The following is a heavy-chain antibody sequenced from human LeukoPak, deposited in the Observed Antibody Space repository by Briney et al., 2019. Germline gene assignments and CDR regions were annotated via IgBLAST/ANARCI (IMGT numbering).Heavy chain of an antibody. Sequence: PGGSLRLSCAASGFTFSTYSMNWVRQAPGKGLEWVSSISSSSSYKYYADSVKGRFAISRDNAKNSLYLQMNSLKPEDTAVYYCTRDSDYGDYVYFDYWGQGTLVTVSS. CDR1: GFTFSTYS. D-gene: IGHD4-17*01. J-gene: IGHJ4*02. CDR2: ISSSSSYK. V-gene: IGHV3-21*01. CDR3: TRDSDYGDYVYFDY.